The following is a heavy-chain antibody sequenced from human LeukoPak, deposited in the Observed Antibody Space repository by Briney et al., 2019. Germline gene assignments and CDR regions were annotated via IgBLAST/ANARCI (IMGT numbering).Heavy chain of an antibody. J-gene: IGHJ5*02. D-gene: IGHD6-13*01. Sequence: SETLSLTCAVYGGAFSGYYWSWIRQPPGKGLEWIGEINHSGSTNYNPSLKSRVTISVDTSKNQFSLKLSSVTAADTAVYYCARTPSITAAGTGWDLFDPWVQGTLVTVSS. CDR2: INHSGST. CDR1: GGAFSGYY. V-gene: IGHV4-34*01. CDR3: ARTPSITAAGTGWDLFDP.